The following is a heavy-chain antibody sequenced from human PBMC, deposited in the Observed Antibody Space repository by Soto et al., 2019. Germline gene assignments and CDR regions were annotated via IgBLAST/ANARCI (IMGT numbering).Heavy chain of an antibody. Sequence: QVQLQQWGAGLLKPSETLSLTCAVYGGSFSGYYWSWIRQPPGKGLEWIGEINHSGSTNYNPSLKSRVTISVDTSKNQFSLKLSSVTAADTAVYYCARGLYCTNGVRETPLDYWGQGTLVTVSS. CDR3: ARGLYCTNGVRETPLDY. V-gene: IGHV4-34*01. CDR1: GGSFSGYY. J-gene: IGHJ4*02. D-gene: IGHD2-8*01. CDR2: INHSGST.